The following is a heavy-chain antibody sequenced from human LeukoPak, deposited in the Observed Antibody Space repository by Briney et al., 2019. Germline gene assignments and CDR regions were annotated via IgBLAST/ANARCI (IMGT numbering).Heavy chain of an antibody. J-gene: IGHJ4*02. CDR3: AKDSGIAAAGLDY. Sequence: GRSLRLSCAASGFTFDDYAMRWGRQGPGKGLEWVSGISWNNVSIGYADSVKGRFTISRDNAKNSLYLQMNSLRAEDMALYYCAKDSGIAAAGLDYWGQGTLVTVSS. CDR1: GFTFDDYA. CDR2: ISWNNVSI. V-gene: IGHV3-9*03. D-gene: IGHD6-13*01.